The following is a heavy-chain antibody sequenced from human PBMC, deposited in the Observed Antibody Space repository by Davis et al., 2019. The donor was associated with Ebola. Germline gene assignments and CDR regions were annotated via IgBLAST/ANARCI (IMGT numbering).Heavy chain of an antibody. CDR3: AKEVLEYSSGWQVDY. J-gene: IGHJ4*02. CDR2: ISGSGGST. D-gene: IGHD6-19*01. V-gene: IGHV3-23*01. CDR1: GFTFSSYW. Sequence: GGSLRLSCAASGFTFSSYWMHWVRQVPGKGLEWVSAISGSGGSTYYADSVKGRFTISRDNSKNTLYLQMNSLRAEDTAVYYCAKEVLEYSSGWQVDYWGQGTQVTVFS.